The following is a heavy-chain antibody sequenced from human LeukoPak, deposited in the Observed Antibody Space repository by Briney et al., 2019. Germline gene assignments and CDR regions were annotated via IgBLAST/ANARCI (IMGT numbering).Heavy chain of an antibody. V-gene: IGHV3-21*01. Sequence: PGGSLRLSCAASGFTFSSYSMNWVRQAPGKGLEWVSSISSSSYIYYADSVKGRFTISRDNAKNSLYLQMNSLRAEDTAVYYCARDAYSSGWNYYGMDVWGQGTTVTVSS. CDR1: GFTFSSYS. CDR2: ISSSSYI. D-gene: IGHD6-19*01. J-gene: IGHJ6*02. CDR3: ARDAYSSGWNYYGMDV.